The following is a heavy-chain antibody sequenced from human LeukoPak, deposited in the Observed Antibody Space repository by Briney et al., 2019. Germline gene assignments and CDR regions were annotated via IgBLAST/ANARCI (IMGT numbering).Heavy chain of an antibody. D-gene: IGHD6-19*01. J-gene: IGHJ4*02. CDR3: ARVAGSIDY. Sequence: AAVQVPRQASGYTFTTYDINWVRPPTGQGLEWIGWMTPNTGYTCYAQKFQGRVTITRDTSISTAYMELSSLRSEATAVYYCARVAGSIDYWGQGTLVTVSS. V-gene: IGHV1-8*03. CDR2: MTPNTGYT. CDR1: GYTFTTYD.